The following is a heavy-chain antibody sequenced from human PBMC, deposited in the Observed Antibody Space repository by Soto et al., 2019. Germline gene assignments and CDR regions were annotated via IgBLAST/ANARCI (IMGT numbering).Heavy chain of an antibody. CDR1: GFTFSSYA. J-gene: IGHJ6*02. CDR2: ISYDGSNK. CDR3: ASGVGGMDV. Sequence: PGGSLRLSCAASGFTFSSYAMHWVRQAPGKGLEWVAVISYDGSNKYYADSVKGRFTISRDNSKNTLYLQMNSLRAEDTAVYYCASGVGGMDVWGQGTTVTVSS. D-gene: IGHD2-8*01. V-gene: IGHV3-30-3*01.